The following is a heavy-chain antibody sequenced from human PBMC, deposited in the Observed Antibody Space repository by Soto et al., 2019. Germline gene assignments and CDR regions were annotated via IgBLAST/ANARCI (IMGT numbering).Heavy chain of an antibody. J-gene: IGHJ5*02. V-gene: IGHV2-5*02. CDR2: IYWDDDK. CDR1: GFSLSTSGVG. Sequence: QITLKESGPTLVKPTQTLTLTCTFSGFSLSTSGVGVGWIRQPPGKALEWLALIYWDDDKRYSPSLKSRLTIXKXSSKNQVVLTMTNMDPVDTATYYCAHRRGVWNGFDPWGQGTLVTVSS. CDR3: AHRRGVWNGFDP. D-gene: IGHD2-8*02.